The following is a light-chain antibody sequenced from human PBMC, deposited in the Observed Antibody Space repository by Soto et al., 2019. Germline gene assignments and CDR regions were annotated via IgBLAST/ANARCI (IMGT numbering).Light chain of an antibody. Sequence: EILMTQSPATLSVSPGERVTLPCRASQSVTSELAWYQHKPGQSPRLLIYHPSARATGVPDSISGSGSGTEFTLTISSLQYEDFAVYYCQQYNNWHPITFGQGTRLEIK. CDR1: QSVTSE. CDR3: QQYNNWHPIT. J-gene: IGKJ5*01. V-gene: IGKV3-15*01. CDR2: HPS.